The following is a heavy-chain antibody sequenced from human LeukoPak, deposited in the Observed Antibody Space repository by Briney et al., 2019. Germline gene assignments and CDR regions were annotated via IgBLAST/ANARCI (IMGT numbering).Heavy chain of an antibody. CDR3: ARSSTNSNWFDP. CDR2: MNPNSGNT. J-gene: IGHJ5*02. V-gene: IGHV1-8*01. D-gene: IGHD2-2*01. CDR1: GYTFTSYD. Sequence: ASVKVSCKASGYTFTSYDINWVRQATGQGLEWMGWMNPNSGNTGYAQKFQGRVTMTRNTSISTAYMELSSLRSEDTAVYYCARSSTNSNWFDPWGQGTLVTVSS.